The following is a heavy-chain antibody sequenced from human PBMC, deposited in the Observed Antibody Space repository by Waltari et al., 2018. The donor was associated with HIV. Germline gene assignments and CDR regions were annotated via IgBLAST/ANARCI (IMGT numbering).Heavy chain of an antibody. CDR3: ARGGVDPEGIDWYFDL. V-gene: IGHV4-61*02. J-gene: IGHJ2*01. CDR2: IYTSGST. Sequence: QVQLQESGPGLVKPSQTLSLTCTVSGGSISSGSYYWSWIRQPAGKGLEWIGRIYTSGSTNYNPSLKSRVTISVDTSKNQFSLKLSSVTAADTAVYYCARGGVDPEGIDWYFDLWGRGTLVTVSS. D-gene: IGHD3-10*01. CDR1: GGSISSGSYY.